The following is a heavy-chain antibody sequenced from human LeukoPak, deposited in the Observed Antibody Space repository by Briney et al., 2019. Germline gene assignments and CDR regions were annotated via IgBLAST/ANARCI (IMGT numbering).Heavy chain of an antibody. CDR1: GFTFSSYA. D-gene: IGHD5-18*01. CDR2: ISYDGSNK. CDR3: AKRIQSAMATGY. J-gene: IGHJ4*02. Sequence: GRSLRLSCAASGFTFSSYAMHWVRQAPGKGLEWVAVISYDGSNKYYADSVKGRFTISRDNSKNTLYLQMNSLRVEDTAVYYCAKRIQSAMATGYWGQGTLVTVSS. V-gene: IGHV3-30*04.